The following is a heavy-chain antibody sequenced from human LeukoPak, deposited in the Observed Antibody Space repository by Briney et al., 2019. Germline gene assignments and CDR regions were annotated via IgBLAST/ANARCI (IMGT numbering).Heavy chain of an antibody. CDR1: GFMLSTYG. Sequence: GGSLRLSCAASGFMLSTYGMHWVRQAPGKGLEWVAFIRYDGSNKFYADSVKGRFTISRDNSKNTLYLQMNSLRAEDTAVYYCAKGSYDYFDYWGQGTLVTVSS. CDR3: AKGSYDYFDY. D-gene: IGHD2-2*01. J-gene: IGHJ4*02. V-gene: IGHV3-30*02. CDR2: IRYDGSNK.